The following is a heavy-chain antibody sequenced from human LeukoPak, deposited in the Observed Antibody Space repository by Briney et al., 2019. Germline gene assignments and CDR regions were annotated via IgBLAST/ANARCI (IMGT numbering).Heavy chain of an antibody. J-gene: IGHJ4*02. Sequence: SETLSLTCAVYGGSFSGYYWSWIRQPPGKGLEWIGTIYYSGSTYYNPSLKSRVTISVDTSKNQFSLKLSSVTAADTAVYYCARHYGRHYFDCWGQGTLVTVSS. V-gene: IGHV4-34*01. CDR3: ARHYGRHYFDC. CDR1: GGSFSGYY. CDR2: IYYSGST. D-gene: IGHD3-10*01.